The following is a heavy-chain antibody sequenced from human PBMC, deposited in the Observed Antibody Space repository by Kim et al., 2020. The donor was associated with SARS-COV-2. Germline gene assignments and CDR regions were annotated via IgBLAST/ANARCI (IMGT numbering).Heavy chain of an antibody. V-gene: IGHV4-34*01. CDR1: GGSFSGYY. J-gene: IGHJ4*02. Sequence: SETLSLTCAVYGGSFSGYYWSWIRQPPGKGLEWIGEINHSGSTNYNPSLKSRVTISVDTSKNHFSLKLSSVTAADTAVYYCARGNTRWYHKVSGQPDYWGQGTMVTVSS. D-gene: IGHD2-15*01. CDR2: INHSGST. CDR3: ARGNTRWYHKVSGQPDY.